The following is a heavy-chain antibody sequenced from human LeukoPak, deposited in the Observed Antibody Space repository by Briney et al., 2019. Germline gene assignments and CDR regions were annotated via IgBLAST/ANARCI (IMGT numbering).Heavy chain of an antibody. Sequence: GGSLRLSCAASGFTVSSNYMSWVRQAPGKGLEWVSVIYSGGSTYYADSVKGRFTISIDNSKNTLYLQMNSLRAEDTAVYYCAREDDYGGNFDYWGQGTLVTVSS. J-gene: IGHJ4*02. CDR2: IYSGGST. CDR3: AREDDYGGNFDY. CDR1: GFTVSSNY. V-gene: IGHV3-66*02. D-gene: IGHD4-23*01.